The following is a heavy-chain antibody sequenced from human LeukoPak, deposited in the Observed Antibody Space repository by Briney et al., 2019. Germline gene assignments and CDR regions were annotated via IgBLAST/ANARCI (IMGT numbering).Heavy chain of an antibody. V-gene: IGHV3-30*02. CDR1: GFTFSSYG. J-gene: IGHJ4*02. Sequence: PGGSLRLSCAASGFTFSSYGMHWVRQAPGKGLEWVACIRYDGSNKYYADSVKGRFTISRDNSKNTLYLQMNSLRAEDTAGYYCAKDIGYVDYWGQGTLVTVSS. CDR3: AKDIGYVDY. D-gene: IGHD6-13*01. CDR2: IRYDGSNK.